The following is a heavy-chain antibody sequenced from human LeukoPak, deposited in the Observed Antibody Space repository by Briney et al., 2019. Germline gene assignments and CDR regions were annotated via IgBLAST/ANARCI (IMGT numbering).Heavy chain of an antibody. J-gene: IGHJ4*02. CDR1: GGTFSSYT. CDR2: IIPILGIA. D-gene: IGHD3-22*01. CDR3: ARGNKYYYDSSGSYFDY. Sequence: SVKVSCKASGGTFSSYTISWVRQAPGQGFEWMGWIIPILGIANYAQKFQGRVTITADKSTSTAYMELSSLRSEDTAVYYCARGNKYYYDSSGSYFDYWGQGTLVTVSS. V-gene: IGHV1-69*02.